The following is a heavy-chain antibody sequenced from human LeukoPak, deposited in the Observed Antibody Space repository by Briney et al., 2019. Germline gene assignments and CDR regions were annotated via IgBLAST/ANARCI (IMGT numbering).Heavy chain of an antibody. CDR1: RFTFSTYW. Sequence: GGSLRLSCAASRFTFSTYWMTWVRQAPGKGPESVATIKQDGSDKYYVDSVKGRFAISRDNAKNSLFLQMNSLRVEDTAVYYCARGRGDYWGQGTLVTVSS. CDR3: ARGRGDY. D-gene: IGHD1-26*01. CDR2: IKQDGSDK. J-gene: IGHJ4*02. V-gene: IGHV3-7*01.